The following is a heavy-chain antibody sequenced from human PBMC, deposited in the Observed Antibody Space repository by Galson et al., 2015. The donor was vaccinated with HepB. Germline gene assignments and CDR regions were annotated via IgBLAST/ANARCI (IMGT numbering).Heavy chain of an antibody. Sequence: LRLSCAASGFTFSSYAMHWVRQAPGKGLEWVAVISYDGSNKYYADSVKCRFTISRDNSKNTLYLQMNSLRAEDTAVYYCARFEGGRIWFGESSMDVWGQGTTVTVSS. CDR3: ARFEGGRIWFGESSMDV. CDR1: GFTFSSYA. J-gene: IGHJ6*02. V-gene: IGHV3-30*04. CDR2: ISYDGSNK. D-gene: IGHD3-10*01.